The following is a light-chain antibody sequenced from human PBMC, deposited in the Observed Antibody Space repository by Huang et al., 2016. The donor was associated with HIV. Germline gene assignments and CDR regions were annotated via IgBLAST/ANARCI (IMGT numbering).Light chain of an antibody. CDR1: QGISRS. CDR2: DAS. Sequence: DIQMTQSPSSLSAFVGGRVTITCQASQGISRSLNWYQQKLGKAPKLLIYDASNLETGVPSRVNGSGSGTDFTFTISSLQPKDIATYYCQQYDSLPYTFGQGTKLEIK. J-gene: IGKJ2*01. CDR3: QQYDSLPYT. V-gene: IGKV1-33*01.